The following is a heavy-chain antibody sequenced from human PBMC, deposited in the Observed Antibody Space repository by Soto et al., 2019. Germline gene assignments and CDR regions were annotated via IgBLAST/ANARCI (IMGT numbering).Heavy chain of an antibody. CDR3: AKGELYGSGTPGFDY. CDR2: ISGSGGST. J-gene: IGHJ4*02. Sequence: GGSLRLSCAASGFAFNNYGMAWVRQAPGKGLEWVSAISGSGGSTYYADSVKGRFTISRDNSKNTLYLQMNSLRAEDTAVYYCAKGELYGSGTPGFDYWGQGTLVTVSS. V-gene: IGHV3-23*01. CDR1: GFAFNNYG. D-gene: IGHD3-10*01.